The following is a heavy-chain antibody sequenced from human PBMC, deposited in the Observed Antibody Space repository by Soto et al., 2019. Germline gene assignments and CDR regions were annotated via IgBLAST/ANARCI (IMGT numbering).Heavy chain of an antibody. J-gene: IGHJ3*01. CDR3: DKDGQYRTDGFDV. D-gene: IGHD6-6*01. V-gene: IGHV3-23*01. CDR2: LSRGGGTT. Sequence: AQLLESGGDWAQPGGSLRLSCAASGFTFSSHGMSWVRQAPGKGLEWIAGLSRGGGTTYYADSVKGRFTISRDNSKNTLDLIMNSLKVEDTALYYCDKDGQYRTDGFDVWGQGTMVTVSS. CDR1: GFTFSSHG.